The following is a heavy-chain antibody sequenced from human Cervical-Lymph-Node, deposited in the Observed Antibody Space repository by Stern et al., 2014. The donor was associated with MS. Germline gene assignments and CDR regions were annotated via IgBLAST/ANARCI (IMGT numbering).Heavy chain of an antibody. CDR1: GYIFTAYY. D-gene: IGHD4-17*01. V-gene: IGHV1-2*06. CDR3: ARSITVTPLEF. J-gene: IGHJ4*02. CDR2: LNPSSGVP. Sequence: QLVQSGAEVKKPGASVKVSCKASGYIFTAYYIHWVRQAPGKGLAWMGRLNPSSGVPDLAQTFQGRVTMTRDTSISTAYMELTRLTSGDTAVYYCARSITVTPLEFWGQGTLVAVSS.